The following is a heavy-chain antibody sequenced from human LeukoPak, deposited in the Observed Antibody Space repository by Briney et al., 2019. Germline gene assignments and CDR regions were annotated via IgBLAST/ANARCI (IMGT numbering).Heavy chain of an antibody. Sequence: SETLSLTCAVYGGSFSGYYWSWIRQPPGKGLEWIGEINHSGSTNYNPSLKSRVTISVDTSKNQFSLKLSSVTAADTAVYYCARGGFVFYGSGSYYYYWGQGTLVTVSS. CDR2: INHSGST. J-gene: IGHJ4*02. CDR1: GGSFSGYY. D-gene: IGHD3-10*01. CDR3: ARGGFVFYGSGSYYYY. V-gene: IGHV4-34*01.